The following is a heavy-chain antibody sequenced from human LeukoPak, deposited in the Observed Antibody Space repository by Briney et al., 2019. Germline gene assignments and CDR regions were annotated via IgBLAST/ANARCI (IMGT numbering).Heavy chain of an antibody. CDR2: FYTSGST. D-gene: IGHD7-27*01. CDR1: GGSISSGSYY. CDR3: ARDLGTHYYMDV. Sequence: SETLSLTCTVSGGSISSGSYYWSWIRQPAGKGLEWIGHFYTSGSTDYNPSLKSRVTISVDTSKNQFSLKLSSVTAADAAVYYCARDLGTHYYMDVWGKGTTVTVSS. V-gene: IGHV4-61*09. J-gene: IGHJ6*03.